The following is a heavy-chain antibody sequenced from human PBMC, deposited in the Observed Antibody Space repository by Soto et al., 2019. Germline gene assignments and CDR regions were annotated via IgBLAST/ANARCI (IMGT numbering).Heavy chain of an antibody. V-gene: IGHV4-34*01. CDR3: ARGRMVRGVIILGMDV. D-gene: IGHD3-10*01. Sequence: PSETLSLTCAVYGGSFSGYYWSWIRQPPGKGLEWIGEIHHSGSTNYNPSLKSRVTISVDTSKNQFSLNLSSVTAADTAVYYCARGRMVRGVIILGMDVWGQGTTVTVSS. CDR2: IHHSGST. CDR1: GGSFSGYY. J-gene: IGHJ6*02.